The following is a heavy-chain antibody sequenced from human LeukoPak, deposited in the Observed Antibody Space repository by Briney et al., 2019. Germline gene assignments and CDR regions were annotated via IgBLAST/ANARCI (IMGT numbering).Heavy chain of an antibody. CDR2: IYYSGST. D-gene: IGHD3-22*01. J-gene: IGHJ3*02. V-gene: IGHV4-59*01. CDR3: AKERGYDSSGYYYAFDI. Sequence: SETLSLTCTVSGGSISSYYWNWIRRPRRKGLEWVCCIYYSGSTNYNPALKSRVTISVDTSKNQFSLKLSAVTAADTAVYYCAKERGYDSSGYYYAFDIWGQGTMVTVSS. CDR1: GGSISSYY.